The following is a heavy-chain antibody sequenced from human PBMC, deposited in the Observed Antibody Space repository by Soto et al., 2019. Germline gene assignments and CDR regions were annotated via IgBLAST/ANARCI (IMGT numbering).Heavy chain of an antibody. CDR3: ARDQYGDYASAFDI. Sequence: GGSLRLSCAASGFTFSSYEMNWVRQAPGKGLEWVSHISSSGNTIYYADSVKGRFTISRDNAKDSLYLQMNSLRAEDTAAYYCARDQYGDYASAFDIWGQGTMVTVSS. J-gene: IGHJ3*02. CDR2: ISSSGNTI. D-gene: IGHD4-17*01. CDR1: GFTFSSYE. V-gene: IGHV3-48*03.